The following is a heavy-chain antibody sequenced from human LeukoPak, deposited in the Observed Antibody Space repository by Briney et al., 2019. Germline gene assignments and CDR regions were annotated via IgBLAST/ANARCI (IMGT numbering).Heavy chain of an antibody. J-gene: IGHJ4*02. V-gene: IGHV3-20*04. CDR3: ARDLSSSWYSLGY. D-gene: IGHD6-13*01. Sequence: GGSLRLSCTDSGNNSDDYGMSWVRQAPQKGLEWVAGINWDGGATAYADSEKGLFTITRDHAKNSLLLQMKSLRAEDTGLYFCARDLSSSWYSLGYWGQGILVTVSS. CDR2: INWDGGAT. CDR1: GNNSDDYG.